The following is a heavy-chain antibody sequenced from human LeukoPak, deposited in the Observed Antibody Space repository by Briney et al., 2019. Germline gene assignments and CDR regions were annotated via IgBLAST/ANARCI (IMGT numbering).Heavy chain of an antibody. Sequence: GASVKVSCRASGYTFTTYHINWVRQATGQGLEWMGWMNPNSGDRGYAQKFQGRVTITTDTSIGTAYMELSSLRSEDTAAYFCARTTSFTASGYDYWGQGTLVTVSS. CDR1: GYTFTTYH. CDR2: MNPNSGDR. J-gene: IGHJ4*02. D-gene: IGHD6-25*01. V-gene: IGHV1-8*03. CDR3: ARTTSFTASGYDY.